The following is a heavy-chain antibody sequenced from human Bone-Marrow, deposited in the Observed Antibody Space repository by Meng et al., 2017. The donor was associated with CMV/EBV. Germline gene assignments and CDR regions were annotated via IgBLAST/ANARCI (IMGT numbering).Heavy chain of an antibody. V-gene: IGHV1-69*05. D-gene: IGHD1-7*01. CDR3: ARDHQGITGTAGA. Sequence: SVKVSCKASGGTFSSYAISWVRQAPGQGLEWMGGIIPIFGTANYAQKFQGRVTITTDESTSTAYMELSSLRSEDTAVYYCARDHQGITGTAGAWGQGPLVTCFS. J-gene: IGHJ5*02. CDR1: GGTFSSYA. CDR2: IIPIFGTA.